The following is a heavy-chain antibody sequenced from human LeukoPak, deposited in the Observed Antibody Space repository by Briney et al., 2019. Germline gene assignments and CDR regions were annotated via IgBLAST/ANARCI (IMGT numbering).Heavy chain of an antibody. J-gene: IGHJ5*02. CDR3: ASLDSSGYWFDP. D-gene: IGHD6-19*01. Sequence: PSQTLSLTCTVFGGSISSGDYYWSWIRQPPGKGLEWIGYIYYSGSTYYNPSLKSRVTISVDTSKNQFSLKLSSVTAADTAVYYCASLDSSGYWFDPWGQGTLVTVSS. V-gene: IGHV4-30-4*01. CDR2: IYYSGST. CDR1: GGSISSGDYY.